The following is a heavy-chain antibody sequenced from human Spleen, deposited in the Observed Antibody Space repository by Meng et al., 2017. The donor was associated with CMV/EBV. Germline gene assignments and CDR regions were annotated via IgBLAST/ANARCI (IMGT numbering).Heavy chain of an antibody. CDR1: GYTFTGYY. V-gene: IGHV1-2*04. CDR2: INPNSGGT. J-gene: IGHJ4*02. CDR3: ARDDLGELLGFDY. D-gene: IGHD3-10*01. Sequence: QVQLVQSGAEVKKPGASVKVSYKASGYTFTGYYMHWVRQAPGQGLEWMGWINPNSGGTNYAQKFQGWVTMTRDTSISTAYMELSSLRSEDTAVYYCARDDLGELLGFDYWGQGTLVTVSS.